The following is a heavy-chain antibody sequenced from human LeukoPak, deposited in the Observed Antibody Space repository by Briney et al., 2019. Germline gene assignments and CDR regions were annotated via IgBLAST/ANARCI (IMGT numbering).Heavy chain of an antibody. D-gene: IGHD3-10*01. Sequence: SETLSLTCTVSGGSISSGSYYWSWIRQPAGKGLEWIGRIYTSGSTNYNPSLKSRVTISVDTSKNQFSLKLSSVTAADTAVYYCARHHRLWFGPNGWFDPWGQGTLVTVSS. CDR2: IYTSGST. V-gene: IGHV4-61*02. CDR3: ARHHRLWFGPNGWFDP. CDR1: GGSISSGSYY. J-gene: IGHJ5*02.